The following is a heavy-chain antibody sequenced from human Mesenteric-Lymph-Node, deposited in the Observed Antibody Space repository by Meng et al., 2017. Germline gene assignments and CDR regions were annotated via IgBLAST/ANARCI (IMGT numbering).Heavy chain of an antibody. CDR1: GFTFGSYA. V-gene: IGHV3-30*04. D-gene: IGHD6-19*01. CDR3: ARDQNRAVAGNFAY. Sequence: GESLKISCAASGFTFGSYAMHWVRQAPGKGLEWVAVISFDGSEKYYADSVKGRLTISRDNSKNALDLQMNSLRPEDTAVYYCARDQNRAVAGNFAYWGQGTLVTVSS. J-gene: IGHJ4*02. CDR2: ISFDGSEK.